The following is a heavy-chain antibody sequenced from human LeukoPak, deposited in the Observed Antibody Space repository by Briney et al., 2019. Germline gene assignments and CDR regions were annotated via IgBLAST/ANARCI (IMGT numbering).Heavy chain of an antibody. CDR2: IIPILGIA. D-gene: IGHD3-22*01. J-gene: IGHJ4*02. Sequence: SVKVSCKASGGTFSSYAISWVRQAPGQGLEWMGRIIPILGIANYAQKFLGRVTITADKSTSTAYMELSSLRSEDTAVYYCNYYDSSGYYYPLDYWGQGTLVTVSS. V-gene: IGHV1-69*04. CDR1: GGTFSSYA. CDR3: NYYDSSGYYYPLDY.